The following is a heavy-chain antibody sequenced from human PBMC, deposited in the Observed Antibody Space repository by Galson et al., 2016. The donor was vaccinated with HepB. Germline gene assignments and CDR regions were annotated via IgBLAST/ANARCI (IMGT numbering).Heavy chain of an antibody. CDR1: GVTFINSA. J-gene: IGHJ4*02. Sequence: SVKVSCKASGVTFINSAVQWVRQARGQRLEWIGWIVVGSGNTNYAQKFQARVTMTRDMSTSTDYLEVSSLRSEDAAVYYCASGPVVYTGRWIPQVGDLRYWGQGTLVPVSS. V-gene: IGHV1-58*01. D-gene: IGHD3-16*01. CDR3: ASGPVVYTGRWIPQVGDLRY. CDR2: IVVGSGNT.